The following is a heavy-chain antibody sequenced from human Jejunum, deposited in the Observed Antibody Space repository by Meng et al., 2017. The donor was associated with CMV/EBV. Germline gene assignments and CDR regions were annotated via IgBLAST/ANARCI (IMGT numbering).Heavy chain of an antibody. D-gene: IGHD1-14*01. CDR3: ARGATTTLFHYYKEMDV. J-gene: IGHJ6*02. CDR2: INPNNGAT. V-gene: IGHV1-2*02. CDR1: LSVYY. Sequence: LSVYYIHWVRTVPGQGLEWLGWINPNNGATAYAEKFQSRVTLTRDTSIDTAYMELSRLTSDDTAVYYCARGATTTLFHYYKEMDVWGQGTTVTVSS.